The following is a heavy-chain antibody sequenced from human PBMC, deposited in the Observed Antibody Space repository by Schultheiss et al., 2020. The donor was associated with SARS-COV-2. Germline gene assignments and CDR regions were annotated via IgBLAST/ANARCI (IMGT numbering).Heavy chain of an antibody. D-gene: IGHD3-22*01. CDR3: TRPNSSGYYYV. J-gene: IGHJ4*02. V-gene: IGHV3-73*01. Sequence: GGSLRLSCAASGFTFSSYGMHWVRQASGKGLEWVGRIRSKANSYATAYAASVKGRFTISRDDSKNTAYLQMNSLKTEDTAVYYCTRPNSSGYYYVWGQGTLVTVSS. CDR1: GFTFSSYG. CDR2: IRSKANSYAT.